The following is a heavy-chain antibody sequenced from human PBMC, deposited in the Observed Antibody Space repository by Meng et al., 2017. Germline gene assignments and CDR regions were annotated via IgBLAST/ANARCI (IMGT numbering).Heavy chain of an antibody. CDR2: INHSGST. V-gene: IGHV4-34*01. Sequence: QVVLQQWGAGLLKPSGTLPPTCAVYGGSFSGYYWSWIRQPPGKGLEWIGEINHSGSTNYNPSLKSRVTISVDTSKNQFSLKLSSVTAADTAVYYCARGRLRAYGSGSPEDYWGQGTLVTVSS. D-gene: IGHD3-10*01. CDR1: GGSFSGYY. CDR3: ARGRLRAYGSGSPEDY. J-gene: IGHJ4*02.